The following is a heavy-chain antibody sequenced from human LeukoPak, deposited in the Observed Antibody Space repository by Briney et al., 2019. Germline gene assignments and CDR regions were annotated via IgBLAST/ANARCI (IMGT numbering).Heavy chain of an antibody. D-gene: IGHD3-16*01. Sequence: GGSLRLSCAASGFTFSSYAMHWVRQAPGKGLEWVAVISYDGSNKYYADSVKGRFTISRDNSKNTLYLQMNSLRAEDTAVHYCARDWAFCDYWGQGTLVTVSS. V-gene: IGHV3-30-3*01. CDR1: GFTFSSYA. CDR3: ARDWAFCDY. CDR2: ISYDGSNK. J-gene: IGHJ4*02.